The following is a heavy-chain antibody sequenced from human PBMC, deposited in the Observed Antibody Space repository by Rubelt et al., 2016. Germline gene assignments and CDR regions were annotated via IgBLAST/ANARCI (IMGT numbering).Heavy chain of an antibody. D-gene: IGHD3-10*01. CDR3: ATRSLWFGEIDRYFDY. V-gene: IGHV1-24*01. CDR1: GYTLTELS. CDR2: FDPEDGET. Sequence: QVQLVQSGAEVKKPGASVKVSCKVSGYTLTELSMHWVRQAPGKGLEWMGGFDPEDGETIYAQKFQGRGTMTWDTATDTAYMELSSLRSEDTAVYYCATRSLWFGEIDRYFDYWGQGTLVTVSS. J-gene: IGHJ4*02.